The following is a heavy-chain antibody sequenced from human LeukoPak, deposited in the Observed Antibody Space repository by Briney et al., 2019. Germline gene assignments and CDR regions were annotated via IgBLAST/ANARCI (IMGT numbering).Heavy chain of an antibody. Sequence: PGGSLRLSCAASGFTSSSYGMHWVRQAPGKGLEWVAVIWYDGSNKYYADSVKGRFTISRDNSKNTLYLQMNSLRAEDTAVYYCARDYSGSFGRFDYWGQGTLVTVSS. CDR2: IWYDGSNK. V-gene: IGHV3-33*01. CDR1: GFTSSSYG. D-gene: IGHD1-26*01. CDR3: ARDYSGSFGRFDY. J-gene: IGHJ4*02.